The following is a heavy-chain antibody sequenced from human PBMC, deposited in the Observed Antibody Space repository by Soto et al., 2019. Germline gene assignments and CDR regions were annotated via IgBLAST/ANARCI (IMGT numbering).Heavy chain of an antibody. CDR2: ISTYNADA. J-gene: IGHJ6*02. CDR3: TRERPRPYYSDGRDM. CDR1: GYTFSTSG. D-gene: IGHD6-6*01. V-gene: IGHV1-18*01. Sequence: QAQLEQSGAEVKKPGASVKVSCKSSGYTFSTSGISWVRQAPGQGLEWMGWISTYNADANYAQRFQGRVTMTTDTSTSTTFMELRRLTSDDTAGYYSTRERPRPYYSDGRDMWAQGTTVTFSS.